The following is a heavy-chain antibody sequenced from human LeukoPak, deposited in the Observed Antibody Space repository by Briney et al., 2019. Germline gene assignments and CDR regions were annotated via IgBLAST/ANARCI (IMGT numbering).Heavy chain of an antibody. CDR3: ARVEATHDAFDI. D-gene: IGHD1-26*01. Sequence: SETLSLTCTVSGGSITTYYWSWIRQPAGKGLEWIGRIYSSGGTVYDPSLKSRVTMSVDTSKNQFFLKLRSVTAADTAVYYCARVEATHDAFDIWGQGTMVTVSS. V-gene: IGHV4-4*07. J-gene: IGHJ3*02. CDR1: GGSITTYY. CDR2: IYSSGGT.